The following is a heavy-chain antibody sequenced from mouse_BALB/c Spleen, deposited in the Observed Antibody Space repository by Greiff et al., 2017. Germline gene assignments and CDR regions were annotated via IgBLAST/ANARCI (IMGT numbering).Heavy chain of an antibody. CDR2: ISYSGST. J-gene: IGHJ2*01. D-gene: IGHD2-10*02. CDR1: GYSITSDYA. CDR3: ALVWSYYFDY. Sequence: VQLKQSGPGLVKPSQSLSLTCTVTGYSITSDYAWNWIRQFPGNKLEWMGYISYSGSTSYNPSLKSRISITRDTSKNQFFLQLNSVTTEDTATYYCALVWSYYFDYWGQGTTLTVSS. V-gene: IGHV3-2*02.